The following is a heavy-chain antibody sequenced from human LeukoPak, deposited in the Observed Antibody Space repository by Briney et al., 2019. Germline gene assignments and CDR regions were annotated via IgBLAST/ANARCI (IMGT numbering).Heavy chain of an antibody. J-gene: IGHJ4*02. V-gene: IGHV4-39*07. CDR2: IYYSGST. D-gene: IGHD5-24*01. CDR3: ARGRWLQFSD. CDR1: GGSISSSSYY. Sequence: SETLSLTCTVSGGSISSSSYYWGWIRQPPGKGLEWIGSIYYSGSTNYNPSLKSRVTISLDTSKNQFSLKLSSVTAADTAIYYCARGRWLQFSDWGPGTLVTVSS.